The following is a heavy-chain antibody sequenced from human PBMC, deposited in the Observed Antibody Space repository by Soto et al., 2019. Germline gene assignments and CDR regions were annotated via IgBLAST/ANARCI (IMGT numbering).Heavy chain of an antibody. Sequence: QVQLQESGPGLVKPSQTLSLSCTVSGGSIRSGGCYWSWIRQHPGKGLEWIGYIYYSGSTYYHPSLKSRLSISIDTSNNQFSLNLTSVTAADTAVYYRARLISDNWNYRPYYFDYWGQGTLVTVSS. CDR3: ARLISDNWNYRPYYFDY. CDR1: GGSIRSGGCY. V-gene: IGHV4-31*03. J-gene: IGHJ4*02. CDR2: IYYSGST. D-gene: IGHD1-7*01.